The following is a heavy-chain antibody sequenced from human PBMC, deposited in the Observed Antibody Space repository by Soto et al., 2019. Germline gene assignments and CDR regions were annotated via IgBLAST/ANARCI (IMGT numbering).Heavy chain of an antibody. V-gene: IGHV1-3*01. CDR1: GYTFTSYA. CDR2: INAGNGNT. CDR3: ARDWPASSSRFDY. J-gene: IGHJ4*02. D-gene: IGHD6-6*01. Sequence: ASVKVSCKASGYTFTSYAMHWVRQAPGQRLEWMGWINAGNGNTKYSQKFQGRVTMTRDTSTSTVYMELSSLRSEDTAVYYCARDWPASSSRFDYWGQGTLVTV.